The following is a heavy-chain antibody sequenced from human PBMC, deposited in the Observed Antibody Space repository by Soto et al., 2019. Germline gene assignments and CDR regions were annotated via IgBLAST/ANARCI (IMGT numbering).Heavy chain of an antibody. CDR1: GGTFSSYA. J-gene: IGHJ6*02. V-gene: IGHV1-69*01. CDR2: IIPIFGTA. D-gene: IGHD3-10*01. CDR3: ALLPRITMVRGVGGMDV. Sequence: QVQLVQSGAEVKKPGSSVKVSCKASGGTFSSYAISWVRQAPGQGLEWMGGIIPIFGTANYAQKFQGRVTITADESTSTAYMELSSLRSEDKAVYYCALLPRITMVRGVGGMDVWGQGTTVTVSS.